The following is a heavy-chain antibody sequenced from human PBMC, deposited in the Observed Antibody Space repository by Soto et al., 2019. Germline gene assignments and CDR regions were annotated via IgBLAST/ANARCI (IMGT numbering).Heavy chain of an antibody. D-gene: IGHD3-3*01. V-gene: IGHV3-30*18. CDR1: GFTFSSYG. J-gene: IGHJ6*02. Sequence: VGSLRLSCAASGFTFSSYGMHWVRQAPGKGLEWVAVISYDGSNKYYADSVKGRFTISRDNSKNTLYLQMNSLRAEDTAVYYCAKDLGGHITIFGVPSIYGMDVWGQGTTVTVSS. CDR3: AKDLGGHITIFGVPSIYGMDV. CDR2: ISYDGSNK.